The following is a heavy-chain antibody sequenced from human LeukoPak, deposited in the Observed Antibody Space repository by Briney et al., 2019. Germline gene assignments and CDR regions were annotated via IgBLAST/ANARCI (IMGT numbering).Heavy chain of an antibody. CDR1: GFTVSSNY. J-gene: IGHJ5*02. V-gene: IGHV3-66*02. D-gene: IGHD3-3*01. CDR2: NSSGGST. Sequence: GGSLRLCCASSGFTVSSNYMSWVRQARRKGLEWVTVNSSGGSTNYADSVKGQFTISSDKSKNALYLQLNGLSAEDTAVYYCARDAIDFWSWFDPWGQGRLV. CDR3: ARDAIDFWSWFDP.